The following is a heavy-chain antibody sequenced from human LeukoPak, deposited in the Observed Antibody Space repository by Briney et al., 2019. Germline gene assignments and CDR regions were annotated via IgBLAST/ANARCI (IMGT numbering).Heavy chain of an antibody. CDR3: ARSAAFDI. Sequence: ASVKVSCKASGYTFTDYYIHWVRQAPGQGLEWMGWINPNSGGTNYAQKFQGRVTLTRDTSISTAYMELSSLRSEDTAVYYCARSAAFDIWGQGTMVTVSS. J-gene: IGHJ3*02. CDR1: GYTFTDYY. CDR2: INPNSGGT. V-gene: IGHV1-2*02.